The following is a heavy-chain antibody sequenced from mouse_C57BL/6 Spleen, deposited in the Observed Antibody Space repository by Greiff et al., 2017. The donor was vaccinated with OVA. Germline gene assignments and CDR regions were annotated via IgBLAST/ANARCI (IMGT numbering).Heavy chain of an antibody. J-gene: IGHJ3*01. D-gene: IGHD1-1*01. CDR3: ARGESYLPYGSSPWFAY. CDR2: IDPNSGGT. V-gene: IGHV1-72*01. Sequence: QVQLQQSGAELVKPGASVKLSCKASGYTFTSYWMHWVKQRPGRGLEWIGRIDPNSGGTKYNEKFKSKATLTVDKPSSTAYMQLSSLTSEDSAVYYCARGESYLPYGSSPWFAYWGQGTLVTVSA. CDR1: GYTFTSYW.